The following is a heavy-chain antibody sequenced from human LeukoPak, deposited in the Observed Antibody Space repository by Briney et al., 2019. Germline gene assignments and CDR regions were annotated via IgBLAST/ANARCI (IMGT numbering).Heavy chain of an antibody. D-gene: IGHD6-19*01. Sequence: KPGGSLRLSCAASGFSFSSYSMNWVRQAPGKGLAWVSSISSSSTFISYADSVKGRFTISRDNAKNSLYLQMNSLTAEDTAVYYCARDRSVAGTVDYWGQGTLVTVSS. CDR2: ISSSSTFI. CDR1: GFSFSSYS. CDR3: ARDRSVAGTVDY. J-gene: IGHJ4*02. V-gene: IGHV3-21*01.